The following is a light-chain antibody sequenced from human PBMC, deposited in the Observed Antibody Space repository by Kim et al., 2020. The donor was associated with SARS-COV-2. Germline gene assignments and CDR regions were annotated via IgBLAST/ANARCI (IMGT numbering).Light chain of an antibody. J-gene: IGKJ1*01. CDR3: QLYGNTPRT. CDR1: HSVSHHY. CDR2: GAS. V-gene: IGKV3-20*01. Sequence: TPGERATLSCRASHSVSHHYFAWYQQKPGQAPRLLIYGASTRATGIPDRFSGSGSGTDFTLTISRLEPEDFAVYYCQLYGNTPRTFGQGTKVDIK.